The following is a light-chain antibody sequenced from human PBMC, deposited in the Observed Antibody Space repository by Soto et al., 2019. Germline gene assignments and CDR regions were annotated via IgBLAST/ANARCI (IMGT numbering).Light chain of an antibody. CDR3: SSDARSNSFVL. Sequence: QSALTQPPSASGSPGQSVTISCTGTSSDVGGYNYVSWYQQQPGKAPKVIIYEVSKRPSGVPDRFSGSKSGNAASLTASGLQAEDEADYYCSSDARSNSFVLLGGGTKLTVL. J-gene: IGLJ2*01. CDR1: SSDVGGYNY. V-gene: IGLV2-8*01. CDR2: EVS.